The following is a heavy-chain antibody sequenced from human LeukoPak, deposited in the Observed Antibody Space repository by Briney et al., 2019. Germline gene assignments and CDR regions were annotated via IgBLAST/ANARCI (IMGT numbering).Heavy chain of an antibody. CDR3: ASQSMTTATAAAFDI. V-gene: IGHV5-51*01. Sequence: GESLKISCKGSGYSFTSYWIGWVRQMPGKGLEWMGIIYPGDSDTRYSPSFQGQVTISADKSISTAYLQWSSLKASDTAMYYCASQSMTTATAAAFDIWGQGTMVTVSS. J-gene: IGHJ3*02. CDR2: IYPGDSDT. CDR1: GYSFTSYW. D-gene: IGHD4-17*01.